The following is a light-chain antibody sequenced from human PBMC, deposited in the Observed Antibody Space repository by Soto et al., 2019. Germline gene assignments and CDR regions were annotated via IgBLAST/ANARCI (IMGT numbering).Light chain of an antibody. CDR2: EVS. V-gene: IGLV2-14*01. CDR1: SSDVGGYNY. J-gene: IGLJ2*01. Sequence: QSALTQPASVSGSPGQSITISCTGPSSDVGGYNYVSWYQQHPGKAPKLMIYEVSNRPSGVSNRFSGSKSGNTASLTISGLQAEDEADYYCSAFTGSSTVVFGGGTKLTVL. CDR3: SAFTGSSTVV.